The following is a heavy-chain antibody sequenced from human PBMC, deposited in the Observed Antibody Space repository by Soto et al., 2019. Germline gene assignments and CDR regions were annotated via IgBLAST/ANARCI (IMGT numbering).Heavy chain of an antibody. Sequence: EVQLLESGGGLVQPGGSLRLSCAASGFTFSSYAMSWVRQAPGKGLEWVSAISGSGGSTYYADSVKGRFTISRDNSKNTLYLQMNSLRAEDTAVYYCAKDSWDIVLMSYFDYWGQGTLVTVAA. J-gene: IGHJ4*02. CDR3: AKDSWDIVLMSYFDY. CDR2: ISGSGGST. D-gene: IGHD2-8*01. V-gene: IGHV3-23*01. CDR1: GFTFSSYA.